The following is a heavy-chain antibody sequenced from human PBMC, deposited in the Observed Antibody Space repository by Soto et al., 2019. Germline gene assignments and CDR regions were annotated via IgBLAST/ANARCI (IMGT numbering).Heavy chain of an antibody. CDR2: IYYSGTT. CDR3: ASPKIAFYNWFDP. Sequence: SETLSLTCTVSGGSISSYYWSWIRQPPGKGLEWIGYIYYSGTTYYNPSLKSRVTISVDTSKNQFSLKLSSVTAADTAVYYCASPKIAFYNWFDPWGQGTLVTVSS. CDR1: GGSISSYY. D-gene: IGHD3-3*02. V-gene: IGHV4-59*08. J-gene: IGHJ5*02.